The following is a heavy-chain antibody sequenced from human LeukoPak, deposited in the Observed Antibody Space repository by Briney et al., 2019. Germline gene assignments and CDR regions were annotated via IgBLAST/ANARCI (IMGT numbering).Heavy chain of an antibody. J-gene: IGHJ4*02. CDR2: ISYDGSNK. V-gene: IGHV3-30*04. D-gene: IGHD5-18*01. CDR1: GFTFSSYA. Sequence: GGSLRLSCAASGFTFSSYAMHWVRQAPGKGLEWVAVISYDGSNKYYADSVKGRFTISRDNSKNTLYLQMNSLGAEDTAVYYCARDTSDTAMVFDYWGQGTLVTVSS. CDR3: ARDTSDTAMVFDY.